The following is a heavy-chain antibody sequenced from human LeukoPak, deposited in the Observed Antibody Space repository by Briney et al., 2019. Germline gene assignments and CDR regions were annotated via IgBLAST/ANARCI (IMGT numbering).Heavy chain of an antibody. Sequence: PGGSLRLSCAASGFTFSDYYMSWVRQAPGKGLECVSYISGVGNAIYYADSVKGRFTISRDNAKNSLYLQMNSLGVEDTAVYYCARDLEVTGLYFDNWGQGTLVTVSS. D-gene: IGHD3-9*01. V-gene: IGHV3-11*01. CDR1: GFTFSDYY. J-gene: IGHJ4*02. CDR3: ARDLEVTGLYFDN. CDR2: ISGVGNAI.